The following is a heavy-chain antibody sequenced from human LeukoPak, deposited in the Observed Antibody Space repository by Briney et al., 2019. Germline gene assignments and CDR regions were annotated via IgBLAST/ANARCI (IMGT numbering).Heavy chain of an antibody. CDR1: GYTFTGYY. CDR2: INPNSGGT. D-gene: IGHD5-24*01. CDR3: ARLRSRDGYNSAPYYYYGMDV. Sequence: ASVKVSCKASGYTFTGYYMHWVRQAPGQGLEWMGWINPNSGGTNYAQKFQGRVTMTRDTSISTVYMELSRLRSDDTAVYYCARLRSRDGYNSAPYYYYGMDVWGQGTTVTVSS. V-gene: IGHV1-2*02. J-gene: IGHJ6*02.